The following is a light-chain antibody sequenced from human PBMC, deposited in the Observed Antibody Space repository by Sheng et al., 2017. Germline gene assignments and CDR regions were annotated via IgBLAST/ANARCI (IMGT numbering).Light chain of an antibody. Sequence: QSALTQPASVSGSPGQSIAISCTGTSSDIGAYNYVSWYQQHPGKAPKLMIYDVSDRPSGVSSRFSGSKSGNTASLTISGLQAEDDADYYCSSYTTSSTLVLFGGGTKLTVL. CDR1: SSDIGAYNY. V-gene: IGLV2-14*03. CDR3: SSYTTSSTLVL. J-gene: IGLJ2*01. CDR2: DVS.